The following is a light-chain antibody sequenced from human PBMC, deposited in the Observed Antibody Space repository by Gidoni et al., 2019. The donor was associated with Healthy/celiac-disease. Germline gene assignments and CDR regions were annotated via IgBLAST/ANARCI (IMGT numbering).Light chain of an antibody. Sequence: EIVLTQSPATLSLSPGERATLSCRASQSVSSYLAWYQQKPGQAPRLLIYVASNRATGIPARFSGSGSGTDFILTISSLEPEDFAVYYCQRRSNWPPRTFGQXTKVEIK. V-gene: IGKV3-11*01. CDR1: QSVSSY. J-gene: IGKJ1*01. CDR2: VAS. CDR3: QRRSNWPPRT.